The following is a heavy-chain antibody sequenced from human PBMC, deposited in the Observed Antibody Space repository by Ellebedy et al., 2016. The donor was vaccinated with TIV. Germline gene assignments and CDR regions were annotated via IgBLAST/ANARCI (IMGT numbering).Heavy chain of an antibody. CDR2: IHYSGTT. J-gene: IGHJ4*02. V-gene: IGHV4-30-4*01. D-gene: IGHD1-14*01. CDR3: ARGPEVVQFDY. Sequence: SETLSLTCTVSDGSITSADYFWTWIRQTPEKGLEWIGYIHYSGTTSYNPSLATRVSISLDMSKKQFSLGLKSVTAADTAVYFCARGPEVVQFDYWGQGTHVTVSS. CDR1: DGSITSADYF.